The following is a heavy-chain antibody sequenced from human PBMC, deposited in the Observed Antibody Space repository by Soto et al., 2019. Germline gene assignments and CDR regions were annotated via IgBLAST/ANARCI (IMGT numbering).Heavy chain of an antibody. J-gene: IGHJ4*02. V-gene: IGHV5-51*01. CDR3: ARHRSSWSADY. Sequence: EVHVVQSGGEVRKPGESLKISCKATGYGFKTYWIGWVRQRPGEGLEWMGIIYPDDSDTRYSPSFQGQVTLSVDKSISTAYLQLNSLKASDSGIYYCARHRSSWSADYWGQGTLVTVSA. D-gene: IGHD6-13*01. CDR1: GYGFKTYW. CDR2: IYPDDSDT.